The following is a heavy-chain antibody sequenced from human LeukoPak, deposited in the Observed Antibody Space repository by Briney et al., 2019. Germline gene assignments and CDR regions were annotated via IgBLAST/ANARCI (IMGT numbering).Heavy chain of an antibody. Sequence: ASVKVSCKASGYTFTDYYMHWVRQAPGQGLEWMGWINPNSGGTNYAQRFQGRVTMTRDTSISTAYMELRRLRSDDTAVYYCARGDSSGWYPKGDYWGQGALVTVSS. CDR3: ARGDSSGWYPKGDY. D-gene: IGHD6-19*01. J-gene: IGHJ4*02. CDR2: INPNSGGT. CDR1: GYTFTDYY. V-gene: IGHV1-2*02.